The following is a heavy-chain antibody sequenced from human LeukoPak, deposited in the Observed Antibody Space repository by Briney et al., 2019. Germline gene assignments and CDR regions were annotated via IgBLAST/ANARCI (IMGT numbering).Heavy chain of an antibody. CDR1: GGSISSSSYY. J-gene: IGHJ5*02. V-gene: IGHV4-39*01. D-gene: IGHD3-22*01. CDR3: ASLGYDSSGYYLGNWFDP. Sequence: PSETLSFTCTDSGGSISSSSYYWGWIRQPPGKGLEWIGSIYYSGSTYYNPSLKSRVTISVDTSRNQFSLKLSSVTAADTAVYYCASLGYDSSGYYLGNWFDPWGQGTLVTVSS. CDR2: IYYSGST.